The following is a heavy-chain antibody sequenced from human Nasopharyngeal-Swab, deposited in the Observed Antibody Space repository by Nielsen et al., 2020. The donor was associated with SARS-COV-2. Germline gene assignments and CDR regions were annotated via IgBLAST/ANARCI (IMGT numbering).Heavy chain of an antibody. J-gene: IGHJ4*02. V-gene: IGHV3-74*01. Sequence: GESLKISCAASGFTFSSYWMHWVRQAPGKGLVWVSRINSDGSSTSYADSVKGRFTISRDNAKNSLYLQMNSLRAEDTAVYYCARERLRCGDYWGQGTLVTVSS. CDR2: INSDGSST. D-gene: IGHD4-17*01. CDR3: ARERLRCGDY. CDR1: GFTFSSYW.